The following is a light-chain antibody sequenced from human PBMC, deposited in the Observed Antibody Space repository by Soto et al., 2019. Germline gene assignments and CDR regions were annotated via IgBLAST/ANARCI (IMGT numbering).Light chain of an antibody. J-gene: IGKJ4*01. V-gene: IGKV3D-20*02. CDR2: GAS. Sequence: EIVLTQTPGTLSLSPGERATLSCRASQSVTSSHLAWYQQKPGQAPRLLIYGASTRATGIPDRFSGSGSDTDFSLTIRRLDPEDFAMYYCQQRHTWPTTFGGGAKVEI. CDR3: QQRHTWPTT. CDR1: QSVTSSH.